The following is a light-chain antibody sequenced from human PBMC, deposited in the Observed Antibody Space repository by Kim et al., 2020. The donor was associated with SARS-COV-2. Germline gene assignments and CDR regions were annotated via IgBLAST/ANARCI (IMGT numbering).Light chain of an antibody. CDR1: QSIRNY. Sequence: DIQMTQSPSSLSASVGDRVTITCRASQSIRNYLNWYQQKPGKAPKLLIYAASTLQSGVPSRFSGSGSGTDFTLTISSLQPEDFATYSCQQSYSTPQTFGQGTKVDIK. J-gene: IGKJ1*01. V-gene: IGKV1-39*01. CDR2: AAS. CDR3: QQSYSTPQT.